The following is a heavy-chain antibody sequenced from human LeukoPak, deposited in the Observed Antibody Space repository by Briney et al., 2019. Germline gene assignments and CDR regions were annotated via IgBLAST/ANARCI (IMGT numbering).Heavy chain of an antibody. J-gene: IGHJ3*02. D-gene: IGHD4-17*01. V-gene: IGHV4-34*01. Sequence: SETLSLTCAVYGGSFSGYYWSWIRQPPGKGLEWIGEINHSGSTNYNPSLKSRVTISVDTSKNQFSLKLSSVTAADTAVYYCARGPTVTGDAFDIWGQETMVTVSS. CDR3: ARGPTVTGDAFDI. CDR2: INHSGST. CDR1: GGSFSGYY.